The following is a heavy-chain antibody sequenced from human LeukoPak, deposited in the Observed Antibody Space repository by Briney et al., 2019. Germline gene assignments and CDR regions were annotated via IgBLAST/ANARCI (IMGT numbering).Heavy chain of an antibody. CDR2: IYYSGSTST. CDR1: GGSIDTYY. J-gene: IGHJ3*02. V-gene: IGHV4-59*01. D-gene: IGHD3-3*01. CDR3: VRARQLRSRGYLHI. Sequence: PSETLSLTCTVSGGSIDTYYWSWVRQPPGKGLDWIGYIYYSGSTSTNYNPSLKSRVTMSVDTSKNQFSLKLTSVTAADTAIYYCVRARQLRSRGYLHIWGQGTLVTVS.